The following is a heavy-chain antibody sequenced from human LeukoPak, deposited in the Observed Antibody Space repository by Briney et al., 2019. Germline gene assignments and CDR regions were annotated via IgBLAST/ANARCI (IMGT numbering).Heavy chain of an antibody. CDR1: GFTFSSYA. Sequence: GGSLRLSCAASGFTFSSYAMSWVRQAPGKGLGWVSAISGSGGSTYYADSVKGRFTISRDNSKNTLCLQMNSLRAEDTAVYYCAKAVLFAGLAFDIWGQGTMVTVSS. V-gene: IGHV3-23*01. D-gene: IGHD3-10*01. CDR3: AKAVLFAGLAFDI. CDR2: ISGSGGST. J-gene: IGHJ3*02.